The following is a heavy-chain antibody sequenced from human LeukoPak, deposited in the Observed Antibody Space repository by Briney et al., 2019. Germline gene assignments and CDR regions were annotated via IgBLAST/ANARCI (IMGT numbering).Heavy chain of an antibody. Sequence: SQTLSLTCAISGESVSSNSPAGNWIRHSPSRGLEGLGRTYYRSQWHNRYAEAVKSRITINPDTSKNPFSLQLNSVTPEDTAVYYCARFSVVPAAVDYWGRGTLVTVSS. D-gene: IGHD2-2*01. CDR2: TYYRSQWHN. V-gene: IGHV6-1*01. J-gene: IGHJ4*02. CDR3: ARFSVVPAAVDY. CDR1: GESVSSNSPA.